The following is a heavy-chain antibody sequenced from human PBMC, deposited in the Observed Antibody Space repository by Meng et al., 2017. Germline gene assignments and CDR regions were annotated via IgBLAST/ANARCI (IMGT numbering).Heavy chain of an antibody. J-gene: IGHJ3*02. V-gene: IGHV4-39*07. CDR3: ARGPSPITMVRGADAFDI. CDR2: IYYSGST. Sequence: GSLRLSCTVSGGSISSSSYYWGWIRQPPGKGLEWIGSIYYSGSTYYNPSLKSRVTISVDTSKNQFSLKLSSVTAADTAVYYCARGPSPITMVRGADAFDIWGQGTMVTVSS. CDR1: GGSISSSSYY. D-gene: IGHD3-10*01.